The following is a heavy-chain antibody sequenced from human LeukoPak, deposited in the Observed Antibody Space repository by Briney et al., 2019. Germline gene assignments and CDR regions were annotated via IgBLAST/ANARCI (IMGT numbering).Heavy chain of an antibody. J-gene: IGHJ4*02. CDR1: GFTFSGSA. CDR2: IRSKAYSYAT. V-gene: IGHV3-73*01. CDR3: TRLSRYSYGANFDC. D-gene: IGHD5-18*01. Sequence: GGSLRLSCAASGFTFSGSAMHWVRQASGKGLEWVGRIRSKAYSYATTYAASVKGRFTISRDDSKNTAYLQMNSLKTEDTAVYYCTRLSRYSYGANFDCWGQGTLVTVSS.